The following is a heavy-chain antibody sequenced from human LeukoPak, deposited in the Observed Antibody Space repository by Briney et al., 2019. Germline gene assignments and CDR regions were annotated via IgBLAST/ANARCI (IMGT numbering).Heavy chain of an antibody. J-gene: IGHJ4*02. V-gene: IGHV4-31*03. CDR2: IYNSGST. CDR1: GDSISSGGYF. CDR3: ARGVEFGDYVDY. Sequence: SQTLSLTCTVSGDSISSGGYFWNWIRQHPVKGLEWIGNIYNSGSTDYNPSLISRLTISLDTSKNQFSLRLSSVTAADTAVYYCARGVEFGDYVDYWGQGTLGTVSS. D-gene: IGHD3-10*01.